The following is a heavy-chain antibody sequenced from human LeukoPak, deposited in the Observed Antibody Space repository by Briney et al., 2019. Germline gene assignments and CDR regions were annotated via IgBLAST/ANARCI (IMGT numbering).Heavy chain of an antibody. CDR2: ISSSSSTI. Sequence: GGSLRLSCTTSGFNFRAYWMGWVRQAPGKGLEWVSYISSSSSTINYADSVKSRFTISRDNAKNSLYLQMNSLRAEDTAVYYCARESFTLYYYDSSGYGDYWGQGTLVTVSS. CDR1: GFNFRAYW. V-gene: IGHV3-48*01. CDR3: ARESFTLYYYDSSGYGDY. J-gene: IGHJ4*02. D-gene: IGHD3-22*01.